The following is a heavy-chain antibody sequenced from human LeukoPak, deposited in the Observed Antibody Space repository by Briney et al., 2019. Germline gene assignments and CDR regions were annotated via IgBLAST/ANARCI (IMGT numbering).Heavy chain of an antibody. D-gene: IGHD2-2*01. V-gene: IGHV4-34*01. CDR1: GWSFSGYY. CDR3: ERAGATSRSCSSTSCYWHWFDP. Sequence: PSETLSLTCAVYGWSFSGYYWSWIRQPPGKGLEWIGEINHSGSTNYNPSLESRVTISVDTSKNQFSLKLSSVTAAHTAVYYCERAGATSRSCSSTSCYWHWFDPWGQGTLVTVSS. J-gene: IGHJ5*02. CDR2: INHSGST.